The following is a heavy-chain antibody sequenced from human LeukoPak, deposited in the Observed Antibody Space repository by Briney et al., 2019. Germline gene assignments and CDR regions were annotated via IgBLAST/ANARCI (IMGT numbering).Heavy chain of an antibody. J-gene: IGHJ6*03. D-gene: IGHD1-1*01. Sequence: SETLSLTCTVSGGSISSHYWSWIRQPPGKGLEWIGYIYYSGSTNYTPSLKSRVTISVDTSKNQFSLKLSSVNAVDTAVYCSARAPFPGTNMDVWGKGTTVTVSS. V-gene: IGHV4-59*11. CDR1: GGSISSHY. CDR2: IYYSGST. CDR3: ARAPFPGTNMDV.